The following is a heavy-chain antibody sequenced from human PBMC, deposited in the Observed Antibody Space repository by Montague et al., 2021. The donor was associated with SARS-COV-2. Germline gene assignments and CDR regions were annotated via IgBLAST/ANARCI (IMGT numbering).Heavy chain of an antibody. D-gene: IGHD3-10*01. CDR3: TRLPRGSGTWGYFDY. V-gene: IGHV4-59*08. CDR2: MNDSGTA. Sequence: SETLSLTCTVSGGSIRSYYWNWMRQTPAKGPEGVGYMNDSGTANYNPSLRSRVTLMVDASRNQFSLELSSVTAADTAMYYCTRLPRGSGTWGYFDYWAQGTLVTVSS. J-gene: IGHJ4*02. CDR1: GGSIRSYY.